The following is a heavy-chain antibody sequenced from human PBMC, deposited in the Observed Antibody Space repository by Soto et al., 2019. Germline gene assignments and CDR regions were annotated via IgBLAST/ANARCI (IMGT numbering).Heavy chain of an antibody. D-gene: IGHD3-16*01. V-gene: IGHV5-51*01. J-gene: IGHJ6*02. CDR2: IYPGDSDT. CDR3: ARHMMIRNKGYYYYGMDV. CDR1: GYSFTSYW. Sequence: EVQLVQSGAEVKKPGESLKISCKGSGYSFTSYWIGWVRQMPGKGLEWMGIIYPGDSDTRYSPSFQGQVTISADKSISTAYLQWSSLKASDTAMYYCARHMMIRNKGYYYYGMDVWGQGTTVTVSS.